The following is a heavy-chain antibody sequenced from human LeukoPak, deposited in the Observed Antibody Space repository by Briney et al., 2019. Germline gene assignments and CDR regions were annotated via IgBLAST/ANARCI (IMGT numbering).Heavy chain of an antibody. Sequence: PGGSLRLSCAASGFTFSSYAMSWVRQAPGKGLEWVSAISGSGGSTYYADSVKGRFTISRDNSKNTLYLQMNSLRAEDTAVYYCAKDRTYGSGTYYFDYWGQGTLVTVSS. V-gene: IGHV3-23*01. J-gene: IGHJ4*02. CDR2: ISGSGGST. CDR3: AKDRTYGSGTYYFDY. CDR1: GFTFSSYA. D-gene: IGHD3-10*01.